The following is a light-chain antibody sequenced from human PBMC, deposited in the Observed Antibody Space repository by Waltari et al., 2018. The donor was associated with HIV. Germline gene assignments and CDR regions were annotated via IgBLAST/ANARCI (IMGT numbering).Light chain of an antibody. Sequence: QSALTQPPSASGSPGQSVTISCTGTSSDIGGYNYVSWYQQHPGKAPQLMIYEVTKRPSGVPDRVAGSKSGNTASLTVSGLQAEDEADYYCSSDAGTNNLVFGGGTRLTVL. J-gene: IGLJ3*02. CDR3: SSDAGTNNLV. V-gene: IGLV2-8*01. CDR2: EVT. CDR1: SSDIGGYNY.